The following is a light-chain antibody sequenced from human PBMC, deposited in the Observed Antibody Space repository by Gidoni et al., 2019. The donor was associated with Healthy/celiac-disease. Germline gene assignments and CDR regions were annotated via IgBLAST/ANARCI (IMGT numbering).Light chain of an antibody. Sequence: DIVMTHSPDSLAVSLGERATINCKSSQSVLYSSNNKNYLAWYQQKPGQPPKLLIYWASIRESGVPDRFSGSGSGTDFTLTISSLQAEDVAVYYCQQYYSTPLTFXGXTKVEIK. CDR1: QSVLYSSNNKNY. V-gene: IGKV4-1*01. J-gene: IGKJ4*01. CDR3: QQYYSTPLT. CDR2: WAS.